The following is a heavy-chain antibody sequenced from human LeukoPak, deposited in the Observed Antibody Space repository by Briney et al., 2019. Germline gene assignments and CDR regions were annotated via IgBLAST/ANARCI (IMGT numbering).Heavy chain of an antibody. Sequence: PGGSLGLSCQPSGFPFSSYAMSWVGQPQGRGLEWVSAISGSGGNTYYADSVKGRFTISRDNSKNTLYLQMNSLRAEDTAVYYCAKADDYVWGSYRKHHFDYWGQGTLVTVSS. CDR3: AKADDYVWGSYRKHHFDY. CDR1: GFPFSSYA. V-gene: IGHV3-23*01. D-gene: IGHD3-16*02. CDR2: ISGSGGNT. J-gene: IGHJ4*02.